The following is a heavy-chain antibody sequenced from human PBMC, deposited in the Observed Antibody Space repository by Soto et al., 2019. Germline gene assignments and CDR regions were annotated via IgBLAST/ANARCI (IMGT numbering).Heavy chain of an antibody. V-gene: IGHV3-64D*06. Sequence: GGSLRLSCSASGFTFSSYAMHWVRQAPGKGLEYVSAISSNGGSTYYADSVKGRFTISRDNSKNTLYLQMSSLRAEDTAVYYCVKGMTDFWSGYYDNWFDPWGQGTLVTVSS. CDR2: ISSNGGST. J-gene: IGHJ5*02. D-gene: IGHD3-3*01. CDR1: GFTFSSYA. CDR3: VKGMTDFWSGYYDNWFDP.